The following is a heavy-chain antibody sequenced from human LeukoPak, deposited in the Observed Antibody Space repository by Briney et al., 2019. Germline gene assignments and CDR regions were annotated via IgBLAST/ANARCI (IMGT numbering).Heavy chain of an antibody. V-gene: IGHV3-53*05. CDR2: IYSGGST. CDR3: ARDPSYYYDSMAYDY. CDR1: GFTVSSNY. Sequence: GGSLRLSCAASGFTVSSNYMSWVRQAPGKGLEWVSVIYSGGSTYYADSVKGRFTISRDNSKNTLYLQMNSLRAEDTAVYYCARDPSYYYDSMAYDYWGQGTLVTVSS. J-gene: IGHJ4*02. D-gene: IGHD3-22*01.